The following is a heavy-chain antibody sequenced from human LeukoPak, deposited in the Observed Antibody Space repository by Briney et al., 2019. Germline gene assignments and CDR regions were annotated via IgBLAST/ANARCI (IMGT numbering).Heavy chain of an antibody. J-gene: IGHJ6*03. Sequence: GGSLRLSCAASGFTFNTYNMCWVRQAPGRGLEWVSSISTTSYIYYADSVEGRFTVSRDNAQNSLFLQMSSLRAEDTAVYYCARVVSAARSLPYYYYMDVWGKGTTVTVSS. CDR1: GFTFNTYN. D-gene: IGHD6-6*01. V-gene: IGHV3-21*01. CDR3: ARVVSAARSLPYYYYMDV. CDR2: ISTTSYI.